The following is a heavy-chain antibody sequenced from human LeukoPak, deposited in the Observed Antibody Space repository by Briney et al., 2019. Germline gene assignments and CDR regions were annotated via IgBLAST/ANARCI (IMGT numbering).Heavy chain of an antibody. CDR1: GDSISSHY. CDR2: IHYSGST. V-gene: IGHV4-59*11. J-gene: IGHJ6*02. D-gene: IGHD3-10*02. Sequence: SETLSLTCTVSGDSISSHYWNWIRQPPGKGLEWIGYIHYSGSTNYNPSLKSRVTISVDTSKNQFSLRLSSVTAADTAVYYCARDGIRSYVHPYGLDDWGQGTTVIVSS. CDR3: ARDGIRSYVHPYGLDD.